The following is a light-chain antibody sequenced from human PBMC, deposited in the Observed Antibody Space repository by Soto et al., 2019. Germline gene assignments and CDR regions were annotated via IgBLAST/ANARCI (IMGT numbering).Light chain of an antibody. CDR3: LQNNNYPLT. CDR1: QDIRSD. J-gene: IGKJ4*01. V-gene: IGKV1-6*01. CDR2: AAS. Sequence: AIQMTQSPSSLSASVGDRVTVTCRASQDIRSDVGWYQQKPGQAPKVLMYAASRLHSGVPSRFSGSGSGTNFVLTIISLQPEDVATYYCLQNNNYPLTFGGGTKVDI.